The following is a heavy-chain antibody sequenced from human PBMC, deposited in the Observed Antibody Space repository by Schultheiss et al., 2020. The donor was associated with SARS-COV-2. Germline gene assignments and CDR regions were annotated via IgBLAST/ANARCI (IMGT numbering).Heavy chain of an antibody. V-gene: IGHV3-30*04. D-gene: IGHD5-12*01. CDR3: ARDDSGYDGLNWFDP. CDR2: ISFDGSNK. CDR1: GFTFSNYA. Sequence: GESLKISCAASGFTFSNYAMHWLRQAPGKGLEWVAVISFDGSNKYYADSVKGRFTISRDNSKNTLYLQMNSLRAEDTAVYYCARDDSGYDGLNWFDPWGQGTLVTVSS. J-gene: IGHJ5*02.